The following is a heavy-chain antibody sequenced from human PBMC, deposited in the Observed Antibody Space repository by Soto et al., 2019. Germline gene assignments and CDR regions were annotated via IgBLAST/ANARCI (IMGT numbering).Heavy chain of an antibody. Sequence: QVQLQQWGAGLLKPSETLSLTCAVYGGSFSGYYWTWIRQPPGTGLEWIGEINHSGSTNYNPSLKSRVTLSVDPSKNPSSLKLTPVTAAATAVYYCARDKITGLFDYWGQGTLVTVSS. CDR3: ARDKITGLFDY. J-gene: IGHJ4*02. CDR2: INHSGST. D-gene: IGHD2-8*02. CDR1: GGSFSGYY. V-gene: IGHV4-34*01.